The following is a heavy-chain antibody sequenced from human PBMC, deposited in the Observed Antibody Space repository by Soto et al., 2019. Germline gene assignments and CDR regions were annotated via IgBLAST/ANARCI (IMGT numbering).Heavy chain of an antibody. Sequence: GGSLRLSCAASGFTFSSYAMSWVRQAPGKGLEWVSAISGSGGSTYYADSVKGRFTITRDNSKNTLYLQMNSLRAEDTAVYYCAKDTDSSSSGSEAFDIWGQGTMVTVSS. J-gene: IGHJ3*02. CDR3: AKDTDSSSSGSEAFDI. V-gene: IGHV3-23*01. CDR2: ISGSGGST. D-gene: IGHD6-6*01. CDR1: GFTFSSYA.